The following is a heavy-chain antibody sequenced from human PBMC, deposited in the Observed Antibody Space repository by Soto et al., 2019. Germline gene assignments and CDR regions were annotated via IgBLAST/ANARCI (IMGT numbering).Heavy chain of an antibody. CDR1: GASIGTNNW. J-gene: IGHJ4*02. CDR3: AVPGSGDFDY. D-gene: IGHD5-12*01. CDR2: VYHSGTT. Sequence: SETLSLTCAVSGASIGTNNWWSWVRQPPGKGLEWIGEVYHSGTTNCNPSLKSRVTISIDKSKNQFSLSLTSMTAADTALYYCAVPGSGDFDYWSQGTLVTVSS. V-gene: IGHV4-4*02.